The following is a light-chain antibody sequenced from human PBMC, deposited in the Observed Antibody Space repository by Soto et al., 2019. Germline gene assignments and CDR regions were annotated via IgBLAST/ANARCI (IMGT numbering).Light chain of an antibody. CDR2: DVT. Sequence: QSALTQPASVSGSRGHSITISCTGTSSDVGRYKLVSWYQQHPGKAPKLMIYDVTNRPSGVSNRFSGSKSGNTASLTISGLQAEDEAGYYCSSYTTSSTLIFGGGTKLTVL. V-gene: IGLV2-14*03. J-gene: IGLJ2*01. CDR1: SSDVGRYKL. CDR3: SSYTTSSTLI.